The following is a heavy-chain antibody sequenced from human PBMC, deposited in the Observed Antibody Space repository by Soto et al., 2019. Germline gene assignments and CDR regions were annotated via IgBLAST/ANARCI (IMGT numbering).Heavy chain of an antibody. CDR2: IYYSGST. D-gene: IGHD2-15*01. CDR3: ARYPRGAKILGAFDI. CDR1: GGSISSSSYY. J-gene: IGHJ3*02. Sequence: QLQLQESGPGLVKPSETLSLTCTVSGGSISSSSYYWGWIRQPPGKGLEWIGSIYYSGSTYYNPSLKSRVTRSVATSKYHFSLKLSSVTAADTAVYYCARYPRGAKILGAFDIWGQGTMVTVSS. V-gene: IGHV4-39*01.